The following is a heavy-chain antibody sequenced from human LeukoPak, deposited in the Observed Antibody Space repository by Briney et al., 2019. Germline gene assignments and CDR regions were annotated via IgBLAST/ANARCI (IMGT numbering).Heavy chain of an antibody. Sequence: SETLSLTCTVSGGSISSYDWSWIRQPPGKGLEWIGYIYTSGSANYNPSLKNRVTMSVDTSKSQFSLKLSSVTAADTAVYYCARHLGSLYSSSWYYFDYWGQGTLVTVSS. CDR3: ARHLGSLYSSSWYYFDY. J-gene: IGHJ4*02. V-gene: IGHV4-4*09. D-gene: IGHD6-13*01. CDR2: IYTSGSA. CDR1: GGSISSYD.